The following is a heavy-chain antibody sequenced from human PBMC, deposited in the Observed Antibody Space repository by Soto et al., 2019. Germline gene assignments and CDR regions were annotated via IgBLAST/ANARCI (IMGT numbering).Heavy chain of an antibody. D-gene: IGHD3-16*02. CDR3: ARPHYDYVWGSYRYSGRSRDAFDI. J-gene: IGHJ3*02. CDR1: VGSISSGGYY. CDR2: IYYSGST. Sequence: SETLSLTCAVSVGSISSGGYYWGWIRQPPGKGLEWIGSIYYSGSTYYNPSLKSRVTISVDTSKNQFSLKLSSVTAADTAVYYCARPHYDYVWGSYRYSGRSRDAFDIWGQGTMVTVSS. V-gene: IGHV4-39*01.